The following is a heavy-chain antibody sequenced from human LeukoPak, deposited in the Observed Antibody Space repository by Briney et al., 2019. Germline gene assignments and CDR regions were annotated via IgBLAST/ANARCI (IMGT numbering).Heavy chain of an antibody. V-gene: IGHV3-23*01. J-gene: IGHJ4*02. Sequence: GGSLRLSCAASGFTFSSYAMSWVRQAPGKGLEWVSAISGSGGSTYYADSVKGRFTISRDNSKNTLYLQMNSLRAEDTAVYYCAREEYSSGWYDIDYWGQGTLVTVSS. CDR2: ISGSGGST. CDR1: GFTFSSYA. CDR3: AREEYSSGWYDIDY. D-gene: IGHD6-19*01.